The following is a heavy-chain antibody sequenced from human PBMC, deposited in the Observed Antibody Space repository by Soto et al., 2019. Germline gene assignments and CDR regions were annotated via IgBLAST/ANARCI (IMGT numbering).Heavy chain of an antibody. Sequence: QLQLQESGPGLVKPSETLSLTCTVSGGSISSSSYYWGWIRQPPGKGLEWIGSIYYSGSTYYNPSLKSRVTISVDTSKNQFSLKLSSVTAADTAVYYCASRDYGDSEEQDAFDIWGQGTMVTVSS. D-gene: IGHD4-17*01. CDR3: ASRDYGDSEEQDAFDI. V-gene: IGHV4-39*01. CDR2: IYYSGST. J-gene: IGHJ3*02. CDR1: GGSISSSSYY.